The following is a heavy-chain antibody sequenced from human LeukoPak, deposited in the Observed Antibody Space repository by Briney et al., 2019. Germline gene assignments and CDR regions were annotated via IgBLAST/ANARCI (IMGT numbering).Heavy chain of an antibody. V-gene: IGHV3-74*01. Sequence: PGGSLRLSCTGSGFTFSSYWMSWVRQAPGKGLVWVSHINSDGSWTSYADSVKGRFTISKDNAKNTVYLQMNSLRAEDTAVYYCVSFYETYWGRGTLVTVSS. J-gene: IGHJ4*02. D-gene: IGHD2/OR15-2a*01. CDR3: VSFYETY. CDR2: INSDGSWT. CDR1: GFTFSSYW.